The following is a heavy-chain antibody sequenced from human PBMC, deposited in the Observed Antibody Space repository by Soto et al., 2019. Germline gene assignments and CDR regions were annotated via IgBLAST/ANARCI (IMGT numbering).Heavy chain of an antibody. Sequence: PGGSLRLSCAASGFTFSSYGMHWVRQAPGKGLEWVAVIWYDGSNKYYADSVKGRFTISRDNSKNTLYLQMNSLRAEDTAVYYCARENYYYDSSGYPWFDPWGQGTLVTVSS. CDR2: IWYDGSNK. J-gene: IGHJ5*02. CDR1: GFTFSSYG. D-gene: IGHD3-22*01. V-gene: IGHV3-33*01. CDR3: ARENYYYDSSGYPWFDP.